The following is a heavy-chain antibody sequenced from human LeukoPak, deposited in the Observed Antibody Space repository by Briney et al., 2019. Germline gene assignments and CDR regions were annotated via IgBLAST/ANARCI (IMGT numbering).Heavy chain of an antibody. CDR3: ARDSIVLMVYAMPNWFDP. Sequence: ASVKVSCKASGYTFTSYGISWVRQAPGQGLEWMGWISAYNGNTNYAQRLQGRVTMTTDTSTSTAYMELRSLRSDDTAVYYCARDSIVLMVYAMPNWFDPWGQGTLVTVSS. V-gene: IGHV1-18*01. CDR1: GYTFTSYG. J-gene: IGHJ5*02. D-gene: IGHD2-8*01. CDR2: ISAYNGNT.